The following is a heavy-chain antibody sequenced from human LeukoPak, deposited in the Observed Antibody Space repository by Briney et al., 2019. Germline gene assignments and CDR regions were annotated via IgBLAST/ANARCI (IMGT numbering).Heavy chain of an antibody. J-gene: IGHJ6*02. V-gene: IGHV1-69*02. D-gene: IGHD5-18*01. CDR3: ASKYSYGYYYYYGMDV. Sequence: ASVKVSCKTSGYTFNVNYIHWARQAPGQGLEWMGRIIPILGIANYAQKFQGRVTITADKSTSTAYMELSSLRSEDTAVYYCASKYSYGYYYYYGMDVWGQGTTVTVSS. CDR1: GYTFNVNY. CDR2: IIPILGIA.